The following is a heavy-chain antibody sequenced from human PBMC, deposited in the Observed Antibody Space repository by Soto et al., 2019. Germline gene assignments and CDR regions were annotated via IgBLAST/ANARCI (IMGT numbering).Heavy chain of an antibody. CDR1: GFTFSSYA. CDR3: AKGNIYGNNYYYYYMDV. CDR2: ISGSGGST. Sequence: GGSLRLSCAASGFTFSSYAMTWVRQAPGKGLEWVSAISGSGGSTYYADSVKGRFTISRDNSKNTLYLQMNSLRAEDTAVYFCAKGNIYGNNYYYYYMDVWGKGTTVTVSS. V-gene: IGHV3-23*01. J-gene: IGHJ6*03. D-gene: IGHD5-18*01.